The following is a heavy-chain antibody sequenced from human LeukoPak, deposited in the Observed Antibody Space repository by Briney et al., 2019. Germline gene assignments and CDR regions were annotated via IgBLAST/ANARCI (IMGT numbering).Heavy chain of an antibody. CDR3: AKNPWTGPYYFDY. V-gene: IGHV3-23*01. CDR1: GFTFSSYA. CDR2: ISGSGGST. D-gene: IGHD3/OR15-3a*01. J-gene: IGHJ4*02. Sequence: GGSLRLSCAASGFTFSSYAMSWVRQAPGEGLEWVSAISGSGGSTYYAASVKGRFTISRDNSKNTLYLQMNSLRAEDTAVYYCAKNPWTGPYYFDYWGQGTLVTVSS.